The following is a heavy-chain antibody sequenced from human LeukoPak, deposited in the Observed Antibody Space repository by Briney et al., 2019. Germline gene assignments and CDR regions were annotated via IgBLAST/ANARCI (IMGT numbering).Heavy chain of an antibody. CDR1: GFTFSSYA. J-gene: IGHJ4*02. Sequence: PGRSLRLSCAASGFTFSSYAMHWVRQAPGKGLEWVAVISYDGSNKYYADSVKGRFTISRDNSKNTLYLQMNSLRAEDTAVYYCARDYRRSSGWYGFDYWGQGTLVTVSS. D-gene: IGHD6-19*01. V-gene: IGHV3-30*04. CDR3: ARDYRRSSGWYGFDY. CDR2: ISYDGSNK.